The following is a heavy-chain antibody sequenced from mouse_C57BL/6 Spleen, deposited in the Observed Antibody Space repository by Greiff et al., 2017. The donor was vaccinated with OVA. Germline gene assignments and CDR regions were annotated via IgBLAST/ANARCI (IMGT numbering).Heavy chain of an antibody. CDR1: GFNIKDDY. J-gene: IGHJ3*01. D-gene: IGHD1-1*01. Sequence: VQLKESGAELVRPGASVKLSCTASGFNIKDDYMHWVKQRPEQGLEWIGWIDPENGDTEYASKFQGKATITADTSSNTAYLQLSSLTSEDTAVYYCTCYYYGSSPFAYWGQGTLVTVSA. V-gene: IGHV14-4*01. CDR2: IDPENGDT. CDR3: TCYYYGSSPFAY.